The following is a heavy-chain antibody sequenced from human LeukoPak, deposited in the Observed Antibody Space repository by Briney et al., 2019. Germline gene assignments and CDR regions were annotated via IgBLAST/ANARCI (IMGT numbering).Heavy chain of an antibody. J-gene: IGHJ5*02. V-gene: IGHV3-53*01. CDR1: GFTVSNYY. CDR2: IWTDGGT. D-gene: IGHD6-13*01. Sequence: PGGSLRLSCAASGFTVSNYYMSWVRPAPGQGLDWVSVIWTDGGTYYADSVRGRFTISRDDSKNTLFLQMDSLRAEDTAVYYCARDRAAADPWGQGTLVTVSS. CDR3: ARDRAAADP.